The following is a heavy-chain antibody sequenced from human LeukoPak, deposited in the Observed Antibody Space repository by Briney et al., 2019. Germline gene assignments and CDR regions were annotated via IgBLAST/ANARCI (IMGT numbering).Heavy chain of an antibody. Sequence: GGSLRLSCAASGFTFSSFAMNWVRLAPGKGQEWVSSITSSSIYTYYADSVKGRFTISRDNAKNSLYLEMNSLRAEDTAVYYCARSRYDSSGYYGIIGDWGQGTLVTVSS. CDR2: ITSSSIYT. D-gene: IGHD3-22*01. CDR1: GFTFSSFA. J-gene: IGHJ4*02. V-gene: IGHV3-21*01. CDR3: ARSRYDSSGYYGIIGD.